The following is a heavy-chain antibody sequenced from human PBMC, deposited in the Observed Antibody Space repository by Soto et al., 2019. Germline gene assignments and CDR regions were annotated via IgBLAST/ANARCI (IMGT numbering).Heavy chain of an antibody. CDR3: ARSGYSFAWGY. D-gene: IGHD5-18*01. CDR1: GFLVNSAY. Sequence: EVQLVESGGGLIPPGGSLRLSCAASGFLVNSAYMTWVRQAPGKGLEWLSMIYSDGSSLYAESVKGRFTISRDNSKNRLDLQMNSLRAEDTAMYYCARSGYSFAWGYWGQGTLVIVTS. J-gene: IGHJ4*02. CDR2: IYSDGSS. V-gene: IGHV3-53*01.